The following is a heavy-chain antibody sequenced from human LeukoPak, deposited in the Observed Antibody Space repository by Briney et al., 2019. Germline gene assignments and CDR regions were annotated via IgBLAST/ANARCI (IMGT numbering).Heavy chain of an antibody. Sequence: GGSLRLSCAASGFIVSGDFMSWVRQAPGKGLEWVSVIYSDGSTYYADSVKGRFTISRDNSKNTLDLRMTGLRAEDTAVYYCARERGRGRDSPWFDYWGQGTLVTVSS. V-gene: IGHV3-53*01. D-gene: IGHD1-26*01. J-gene: IGHJ4*02. CDR3: ARERGRGRDSPWFDY. CDR2: IYSDGST. CDR1: GFIVSGDF.